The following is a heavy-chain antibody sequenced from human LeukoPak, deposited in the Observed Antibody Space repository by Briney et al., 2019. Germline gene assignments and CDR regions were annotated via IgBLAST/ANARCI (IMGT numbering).Heavy chain of an antibody. D-gene: IGHD6-13*01. CDR1: GFTVSSSY. CDR2: IHNDGSTT. J-gene: IGHJ4*02. Sequence: GGSLRLSCAASGFTVSSSYMTWVRQAPGKGLVWVSRIHNDGSTTSYADSVKGRFTISRDNAKNTLNLQMNSLRAEDTAIYYCARANSWPKYYFDYWGQGTLVTVSS. V-gene: IGHV3-74*01. CDR3: ARANSWPKYYFDY.